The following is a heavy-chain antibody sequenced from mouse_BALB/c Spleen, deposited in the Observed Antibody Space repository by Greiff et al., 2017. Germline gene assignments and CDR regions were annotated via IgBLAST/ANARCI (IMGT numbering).Heavy chain of an antibody. CDR3: TRSDLYYFDY. CDR2: IYPSDSYT. J-gene: IGHJ2*01. Sequence: QVQLQQSGAELVRSGASVKLSCTASGFNIKDYYMHWVKQRPGQGLEWIGNIYPSDSYTNYNQKFKDKATLTVDKSSSTAYMQLSSPTSEDSAVYYCTRSDLYYFDYWGQGTTLTVSS. CDR1: GFNIKDYY. V-gene: IGHV1-69*02.